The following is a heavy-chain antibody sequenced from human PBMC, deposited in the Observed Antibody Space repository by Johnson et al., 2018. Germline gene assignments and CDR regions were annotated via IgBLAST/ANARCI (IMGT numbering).Heavy chain of an antibody. J-gene: IGHJ6*03. V-gene: IGHV3-33*08. D-gene: IGHD3-22*01. CDR3: ARDYQPADDSSGGAMDV. Sequence: QVQLVESGGGVVQPGRSLRLSCAASGFTFSSYGMHWVRQAPGKGLEWVAVIWNDGNNKYYADSVKGRFTISRDSSKNTLYLKMNSLRAEDTAVYYCARDYQPADDSSGGAMDVWGKGTTVSVSS. CDR2: IWNDGNNK. CDR1: GFTFSSYG.